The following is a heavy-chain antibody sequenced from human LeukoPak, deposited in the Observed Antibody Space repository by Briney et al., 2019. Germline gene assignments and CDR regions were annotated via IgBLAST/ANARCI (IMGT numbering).Heavy chain of an antibody. CDR3: AKGGGTTVTIDY. V-gene: IGHV3-30*18. J-gene: IGHJ4*02. D-gene: IGHD4-17*01. CDR1: GFTFSSYG. Sequence: GGSLRLSCAASGFTFSSYGMHWVRQAPGKGLEWVAVISYDGSNKYYADSVKGRFTISRDNSKNTVYLQMNSLRAEDTAVYYCAKGGGTTVTIDYWGQGTLVTVSS. CDR2: ISYDGSNK.